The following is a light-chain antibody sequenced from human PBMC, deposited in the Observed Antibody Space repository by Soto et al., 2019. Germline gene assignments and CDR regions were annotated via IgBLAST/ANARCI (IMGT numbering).Light chain of an antibody. CDR2: ANG. CDR1: SSNIGAGYD. J-gene: IGLJ1*01. V-gene: IGLV1-40*01. Sequence: VLTQPPSVSAAPGQRVTISCTGSSSNIGAGYDVHWYQQLPGTAPKLLIYANGNRPSGVPDRFSGSKSGTSASLAITGLQAEDEAGYYCQSYDRSLSGYVLGTGTKVTVL. CDR3: QSYDRSLSGYV.